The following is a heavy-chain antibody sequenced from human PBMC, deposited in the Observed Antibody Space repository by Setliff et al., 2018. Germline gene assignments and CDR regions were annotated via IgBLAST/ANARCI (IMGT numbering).Heavy chain of an antibody. CDR2: IYHSGST. D-gene: IGHD1-1*01. J-gene: IGHJ4*02. CDR3: VRRVRNTQNGFFDY. V-gene: IGHV4-38-2*02. Sequence: SETLSLTCTVSGYSISSGYYWGWIRQPPGKGLEWIGSIYHSGSTYYNPSLKSRVTISVDTSKNQFSLKLSSVTAADTAVYYCVRRVRNTQNGFFDYWSQGTLVTVSS. CDR1: GYSISSGYY.